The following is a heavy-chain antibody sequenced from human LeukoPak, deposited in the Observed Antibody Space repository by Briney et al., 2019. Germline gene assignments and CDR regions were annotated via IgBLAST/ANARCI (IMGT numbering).Heavy chain of an antibody. CDR2: INPNSGGT. D-gene: IGHD2-21*01. J-gene: IGHJ4*02. CDR1: GYTFTGYY. Sequence: ASVKVSCKASGYTFTGYYMYWVRQAPGQGLEWMGRINPNSGGTNYAQKFQGRVTMTRDTSISTAYMELSRLRSDDTAVYYCARAFIPGGYFDYWGQGTLVTVSS. CDR3: ARAFIPGGYFDY. V-gene: IGHV1-2*06.